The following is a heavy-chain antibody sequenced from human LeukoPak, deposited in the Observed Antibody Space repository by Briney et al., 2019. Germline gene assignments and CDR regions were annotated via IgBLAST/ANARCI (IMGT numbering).Heavy chain of an antibody. D-gene: IGHD1-1*01. V-gene: IGHV3-21*01. CDR2: ISGSNSYI. CDR1: GFTFSSYT. Sequence: GGSLRLSCAASGFTFSSYTMHWIRQAPGKGLEWVSSISGSNSYIFYADSVKGRFTVTRDNAKDSLYLQMNSLRAEDTAVYYCARALTTLTYEGYWGQGTLVTVSS. J-gene: IGHJ4*02. CDR3: ARALTTLTYEGY.